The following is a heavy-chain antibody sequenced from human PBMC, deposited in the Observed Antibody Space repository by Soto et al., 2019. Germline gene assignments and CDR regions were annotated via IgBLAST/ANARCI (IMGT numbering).Heavy chain of an antibody. J-gene: IGHJ4*02. D-gene: IGHD4-17*01. CDR3: ARGPTVTTDY. V-gene: IGHV4-30-4*01. CDR2: IYSSGST. Sequence: QVQLQESGPGLVKPSQTLSLTCTVSGGSISSDVYYWSWFRQPPGKGLEWIGYIYSSGSTYYNPSLKSQVHISVATSKNQFSLKLSSVTAADTAVYDCARGPTVTTDYWGQGALVTVSS. CDR1: GGSISSDVYY.